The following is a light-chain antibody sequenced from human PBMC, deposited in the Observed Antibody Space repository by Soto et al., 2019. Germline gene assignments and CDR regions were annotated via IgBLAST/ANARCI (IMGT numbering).Light chain of an antibody. Sequence: EIVLTQSPGTLSLSPGERATLSCTASQSVSSSYLAWYQQKPGQAPRLLIYGASSRATGIPDRFSGSGSGTDFTLTISRLEPEDFAVYYCQQYGSSPLTVGQGTKVDSK. CDR1: QSVSSSY. CDR2: GAS. CDR3: QQYGSSPLT. V-gene: IGKV3-20*01. J-gene: IGKJ1*01.